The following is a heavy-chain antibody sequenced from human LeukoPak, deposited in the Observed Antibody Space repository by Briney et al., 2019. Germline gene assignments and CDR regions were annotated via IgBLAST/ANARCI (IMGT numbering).Heavy chain of an antibody. CDR3: ARGLRGFGELSY. D-gene: IGHD3-10*01. Sequence: SETLSLTCAVYGGSFSGYYWSWIRQPPGKGLEWIGEINHSGRTNYNPSLKSRVTISVDTSKNQFSLKLSSVTAADTAVYYCARGLRGFGELSYWGQGTLVTVSS. CDR2: INHSGRT. CDR1: GGSFSGYY. V-gene: IGHV4-34*01. J-gene: IGHJ4*02.